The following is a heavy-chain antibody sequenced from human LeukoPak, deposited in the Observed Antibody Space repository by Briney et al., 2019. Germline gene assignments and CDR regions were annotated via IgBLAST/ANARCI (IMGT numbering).Heavy chain of an antibody. V-gene: IGHV4-34*01. CDR2: INHSGST. CDR3: ARGRGGSYYVPIYYFDY. D-gene: IGHD1-26*01. J-gene: IGHJ4*02. Sequence: SETLSLTCAVYGGSFSGYYWSWIRQPPGKGLEWIGEINHSGSTNYSPSLKSRVTISVDTSKNQFSLKLSSVTAADTAVYYCARGRGGSYYVPIYYFDYWGQGTLVTVSS. CDR1: GGSFSGYY.